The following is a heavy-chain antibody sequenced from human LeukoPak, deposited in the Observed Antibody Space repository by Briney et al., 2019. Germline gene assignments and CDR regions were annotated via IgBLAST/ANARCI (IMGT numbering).Heavy chain of an antibody. CDR3: AKIATTMIVVVNNFDY. CDR1: GFTFSSYA. J-gene: IGHJ4*02. CDR2: ISGSGGST. D-gene: IGHD3-22*01. V-gene: IGHV3-23*01. Sequence: GGSLRLSCAASGFTFSSYAMSWVRQAPGKGLEWVSAISGSGGSTYYADSVKGRFTISRDNSKNTLYLQMNSLRAEDTDVYYCAKIATTMIVVVNNFDYWGQGTLVTVSS.